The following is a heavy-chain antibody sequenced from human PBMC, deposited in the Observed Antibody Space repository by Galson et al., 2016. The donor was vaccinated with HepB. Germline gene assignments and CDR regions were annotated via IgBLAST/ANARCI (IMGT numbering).Heavy chain of an antibody. CDR3: ARVITMVRGILKQRDYYGMDV. CDR2: ISGSGGST. V-gene: IGHV3-23*01. J-gene: IGHJ6*02. CDR1: GFTFSTYG. D-gene: IGHD3-10*01. Sequence: SLRLSCAAPGFTFSTYGMSWVRQAPGKGLEWVSVISGSGGSTYYADSVKGRFTISRDNSKNTLYLQMNSLRAEDTAVYYCARVITMVRGILKQRDYYGMDVWCQGTTVTVSS.